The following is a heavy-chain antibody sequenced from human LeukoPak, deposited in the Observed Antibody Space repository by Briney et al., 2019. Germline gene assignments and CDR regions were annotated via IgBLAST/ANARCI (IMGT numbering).Heavy chain of an antibody. CDR3: ATAGGNFNFDY. J-gene: IGHJ4*02. Sequence: GSSVKVSCKAFGGSFSSEAISWVRQAPGQGLEWMGGIIPIFGTANYAQKFQGRVTITTDESTSTAYMDVSSLRSEDTAVYYCATAGGNFNFDYCGQGTLVTVSS. D-gene: IGHD4-23*01. CDR2: IIPIFGTA. CDR1: GGSFSSEA. V-gene: IGHV1-69*05.